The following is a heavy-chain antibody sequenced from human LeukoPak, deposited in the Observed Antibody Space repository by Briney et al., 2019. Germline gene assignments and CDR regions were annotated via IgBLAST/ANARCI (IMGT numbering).Heavy chain of an antibody. D-gene: IGHD1-26*01. J-gene: IGHJ5*02. CDR3: ARGGNYWPQWWFDP. V-gene: IGHV4-59*11. CDR1: GAAISRHN. Sequence: SETLYLTRTVSGAAISRHNWSWIRQPPGKGVDWVGDSYYTGSTSYNPSLKSLVTMSLDASKNQFSLELNSVTPADTAVYYCARGGNYWPQWWFDPWGRGTLVSVSS. CDR2: SYYTGST.